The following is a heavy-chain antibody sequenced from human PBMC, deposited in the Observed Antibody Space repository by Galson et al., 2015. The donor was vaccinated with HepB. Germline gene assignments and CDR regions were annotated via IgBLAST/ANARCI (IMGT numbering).Heavy chain of an antibody. Sequence: SLRLSCAASGFTFSSYAMSWVRQAPGKGLEWVPAISGSGGSTYYADSVKGRFTISRDNSKNTLYLQMNSLRAEDTAVYYCAKEMSSYEWELPPYYYYYGMDVWGQGTTVTVSS. CDR3: AKEMSSYEWELPPYYYYYGMDV. D-gene: IGHD1-26*01. J-gene: IGHJ6*02. CDR1: GFTFSSYA. V-gene: IGHV3-23*01. CDR2: ISGSGGST.